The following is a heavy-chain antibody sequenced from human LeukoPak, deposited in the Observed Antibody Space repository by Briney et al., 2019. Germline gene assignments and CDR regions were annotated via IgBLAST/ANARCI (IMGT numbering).Heavy chain of an antibody. D-gene: IGHD4-11*01. CDR1: GGSISSYY. CDR2: INHSGST. CDR3: ARERLQDLIDY. J-gene: IGHJ4*02. V-gene: IGHV4-34*01. Sequence: SETLSLTCTVSGGSISSYYWSWIRQPPGKGLEWIGEINHSGSTNYNPSLKSRVTISVDTSKNQFSLKLSSVTAADTAVYYCARERLQDLIDYWGQGTLVTVSS.